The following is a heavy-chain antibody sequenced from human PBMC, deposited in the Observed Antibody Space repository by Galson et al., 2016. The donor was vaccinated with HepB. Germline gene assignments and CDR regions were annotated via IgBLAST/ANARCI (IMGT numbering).Heavy chain of an antibody. CDR1: GYTFTYYF. V-gene: IGHV1-2*06. J-gene: IGHJ3*02. CDR3: VRTYCSTTRCYPDAFDI. CDR2: INPSSGDT. Sequence: SVKVSCKASGYTFTYYFMHWVRQAPGQGLEWLGRINPSSGDTKYAQKFRGRVTVSRDTSTSTAYMELSRLRSDDTAVYYCVRTYCSTTRCYPDAFDIWGQGTAVTVSS. D-gene: IGHD2-2*01.